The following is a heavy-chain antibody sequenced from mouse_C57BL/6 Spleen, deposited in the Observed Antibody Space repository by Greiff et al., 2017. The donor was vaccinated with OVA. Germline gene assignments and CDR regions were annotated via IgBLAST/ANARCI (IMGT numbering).Heavy chain of an antibody. CDR2: INPNNGGT. CDR1: GYTFTDYN. J-gene: IGHJ2*01. Sequence: DVKLQESGPELVKPGASVKMSCKASGYTFTDYNMHWVKQSHGKSLEWIGYINPNNGGTSYNQKFKGKATLTVNKSSSTAYMELRSLTSEDSAVYYCARTLFITTVVATGDYWGQGTTLTVSS. V-gene: IGHV1-22*01. CDR3: ARTLFITTVVATGDY. D-gene: IGHD1-1*01.